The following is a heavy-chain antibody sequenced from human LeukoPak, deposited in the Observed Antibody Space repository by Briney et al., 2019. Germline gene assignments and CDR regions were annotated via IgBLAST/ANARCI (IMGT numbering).Heavy chain of an antibody. J-gene: IGHJ3*02. CDR3: ARDSYYYDSSGYFAFDI. V-gene: IGHV4-4*02. CDR1: GGSISSSNW. Sequence: PSETLSLTCAVSGGSISSSNWWSWVRPPPGKGLEWIGRIHTSGSTNYNPSLKSRVTISVDTSKNQFSLKLSSVTAADTAVYYCARDSYYYDSSGYFAFDIWGQGTMVTVSS. CDR2: IHTSGST. D-gene: IGHD3-22*01.